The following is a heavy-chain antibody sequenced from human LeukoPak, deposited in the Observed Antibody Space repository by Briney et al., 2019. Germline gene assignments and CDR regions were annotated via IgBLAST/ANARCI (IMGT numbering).Heavy chain of an antibody. CDR2: MNPNSGNT. V-gene: IGHV1-8*01. D-gene: IGHD3-9*01. CDR3: ARGERPDYDILTGYYFSNGMDV. Sequence: ASVKVSCKASGYTFTSYDINWVRQATGQGLEWMGWMNPNSGNTGYAQKFQGRVTMTRNTSISTAYMELSSLRSEDTAVYYCARGERPDYDILTGYYFSNGMDVWGQGTTVTVSS. CDR1: GYTFTSYD. J-gene: IGHJ6*02.